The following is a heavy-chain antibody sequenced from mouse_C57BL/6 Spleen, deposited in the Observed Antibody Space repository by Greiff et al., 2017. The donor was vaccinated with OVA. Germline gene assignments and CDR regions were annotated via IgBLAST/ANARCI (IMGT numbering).Heavy chain of an antibody. CDR3: AGGNYYGSSPDY. V-gene: IGHV3-6*01. CDR1: GYSITSGYY. CDR2: ISYDGSN. J-gene: IGHJ2*01. D-gene: IGHD1-1*01. Sequence: VQLQQSGPGLVKPSQSLSLTCSVTGYSITSGYYWNWIRPFPGNKLEWMGSISYDGSNNYNPFLKNRISITRDTSKNQLFRKLNSVTTEDTAKYYCAGGNYYGSSPDYWGQGTTLTVSS.